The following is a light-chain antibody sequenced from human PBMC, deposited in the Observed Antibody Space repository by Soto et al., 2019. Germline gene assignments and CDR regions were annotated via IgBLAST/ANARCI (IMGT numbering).Light chain of an antibody. CDR2: DAS. V-gene: IGKV1-5*01. J-gene: IGKJ1*01. Sequence: DIQMTQSPSTLSASVGDRVTITCRASQSISSWLAWYQQKPGKAPKLLIYDASSLESGVPSRFSGSGSGTEFTLTISSLQTDDFATYYCQQYNSYSRTVGQGTKVDIK. CDR1: QSISSW. CDR3: QQYNSYSRT.